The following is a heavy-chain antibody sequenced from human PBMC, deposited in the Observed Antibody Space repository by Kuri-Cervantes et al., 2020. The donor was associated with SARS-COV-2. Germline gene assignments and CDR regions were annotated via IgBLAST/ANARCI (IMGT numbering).Heavy chain of an antibody. CDR3: AKGADTAMVTGFDY. CDR2: ISWNSGSI. CDR1: GFTLSRYA. Sequence: SLKISCAASGFTLSRYAMHWVRQAPGKGLEWVSGISWNSGSIGYADSVKGRFTISRDNAKNSLYLRMNSLRAEDMALYYCAKGADTAMVTGFDYWGQGTLVTVSS. J-gene: IGHJ4*02. D-gene: IGHD5-18*01. V-gene: IGHV3-9*03.